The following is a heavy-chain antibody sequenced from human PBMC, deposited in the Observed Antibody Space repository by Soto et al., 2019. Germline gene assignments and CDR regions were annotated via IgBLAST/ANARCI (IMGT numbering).Heavy chain of an antibody. V-gene: IGHV4-59*08. CDR1: GGSISSYY. D-gene: IGHD4-17*01. CDR3: ARQVGYGDYYFGWFDP. CDR2: IYYSGST. Sequence: SETLSLTCTVSGGSISSYYWSWILQPPGKGLEWIGYIYYSGSTNYNPSLKSRVTISVDTSKNQFSLKLSSVTAADTAVYYCARQVGYGDYYFGWFDPWGQGTLVTVSS. J-gene: IGHJ5*02.